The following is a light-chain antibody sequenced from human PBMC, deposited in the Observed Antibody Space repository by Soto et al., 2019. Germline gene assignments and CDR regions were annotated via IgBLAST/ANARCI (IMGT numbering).Light chain of an antibody. Sequence: EIQLTQSPAFLSASVGDRVTITCRASQDITSYLAWYQQKPGKAPKLLIHTASTLQTGVPSRFSGSGSGTEFTLTISSLQPEDFATYYCQQRKNYPITFGQGTRLEIK. CDR2: TAS. J-gene: IGKJ5*01. V-gene: IGKV1-9*01. CDR3: QQRKNYPIT. CDR1: QDITSY.